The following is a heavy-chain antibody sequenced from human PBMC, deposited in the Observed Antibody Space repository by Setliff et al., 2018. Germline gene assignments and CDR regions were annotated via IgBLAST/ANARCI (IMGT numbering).Heavy chain of an antibody. J-gene: IGHJ3*01. Sequence: ASVKVSCKDSGYTFTNFGFHWLRQAPGQGLEWMAMIITSTGKTSYAQKFQGRVTVTTDTYTGTGYMELRNLRSDDTAMYFCARFGGSCSSSSCYASDLWGQGTMVTVS. CDR2: IITSTGKT. CDR1: GYTFTNFG. V-gene: IGHV1-18*01. CDR3: ARFGGSCSSSSCYASDL. D-gene: IGHD2-2*01.